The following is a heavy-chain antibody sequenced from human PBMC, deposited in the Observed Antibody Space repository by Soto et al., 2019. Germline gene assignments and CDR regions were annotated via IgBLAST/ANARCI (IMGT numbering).Heavy chain of an antibody. J-gene: IGHJ6*02. Sequence: ASVKVSFKASGYTFTSYYMHWVRQAPGQGLEWTGIINPSGGSTSYAQKFQGRVTMTRDTSTSTVYMELSSLRSEDTAVYYCARGYCSGGSCYSPLLYYYYYYGMDVWGQGTTVTVSS. CDR1: GYTFTSYY. D-gene: IGHD2-15*01. V-gene: IGHV1-46*01. CDR2: INPSGGST. CDR3: ARGYCSGGSCYSPLLYYYYYYGMDV.